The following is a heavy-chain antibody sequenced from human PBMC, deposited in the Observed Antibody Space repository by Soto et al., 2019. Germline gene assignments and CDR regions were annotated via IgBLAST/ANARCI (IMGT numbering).Heavy chain of an antibody. CDR1: GFTFSSYA. CDR3: AKDHDYGGNSGPFDY. D-gene: IGHD4-17*01. Sequence: GSLRLSCAASGFTFSSYAMSWVRQAPGKGLEWVSAISGSGGSTYYADSVKGRFTISRDNSKNTLYLQMNSLRAEDTAVYYCAKDHDYGGNSGPFDYWGQGTLVTVSS. CDR2: ISGSGGST. J-gene: IGHJ4*02. V-gene: IGHV3-23*01.